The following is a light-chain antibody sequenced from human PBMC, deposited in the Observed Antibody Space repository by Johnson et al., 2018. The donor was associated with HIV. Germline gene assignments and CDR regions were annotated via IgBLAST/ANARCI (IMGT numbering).Light chain of an antibody. CDR1: SSNIGNNY. V-gene: IGLV1-51*01. CDR2: DNN. CDR3: GTWDSSLSVPYV. Sequence: QSVLTQPPSVSAAPGQKVTISCSGRSSNIGNNYVSWYRQLPGTAPKLLIYDNNKRPSGIPDRFSGSKSGTSATLGITGLQTGDEADYYCGTWDSSLSVPYVFGTGTKV. J-gene: IGLJ1*01.